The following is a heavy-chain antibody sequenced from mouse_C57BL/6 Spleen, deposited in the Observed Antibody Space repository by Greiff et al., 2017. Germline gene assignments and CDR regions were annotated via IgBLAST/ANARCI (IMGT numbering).Heavy chain of an antibody. J-gene: IGHJ3*01. CDR1: GFTFSSYA. Sequence: EVQVVESGGGLVKPGGSLKLSCAASGFTFSSYAMSWVRQTPEKRLEWVATISDGGSYTYYPDNVKGRFTISRDNAKNNLYLQMSHLKSEDTAMYYCARDRGDYAFAYWGQGTLVTVSA. D-gene: IGHD2-4*01. CDR3: ARDRGDYAFAY. V-gene: IGHV5-4*01. CDR2: ISDGGSYT.